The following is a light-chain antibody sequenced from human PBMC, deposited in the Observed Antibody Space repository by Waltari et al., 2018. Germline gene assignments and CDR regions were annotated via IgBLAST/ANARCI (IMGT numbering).Light chain of an antibody. CDR2: GAS. CDR1: QGV. CDR3: QQPGRSPT. Sequence: EIVLTQSPATLSLSPGERATLSCRASQGVAWYQQKPGQAPRLLVYGASTRATGIPDRFSGTGFGTDFTLTISSLEPEDFAIYYCQQPGRSPTFGQGTKVEIK. J-gene: IGKJ1*01. V-gene: IGKV3-20*01.